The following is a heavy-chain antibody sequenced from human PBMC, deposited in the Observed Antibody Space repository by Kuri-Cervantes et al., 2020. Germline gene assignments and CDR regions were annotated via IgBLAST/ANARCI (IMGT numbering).Heavy chain of an antibody. CDR2: IKQDGSEK. V-gene: IGHV3-7*03. CDR3: ARATYSSSSEGY. Sequence: GGSLRLSCAASGFNFSSYDMHWVRQAPGKGLEWVANIKQDGSEKYYVDSVKGRFTISRDNAKNSLYLQMNSLRAEDTAVYYCARATYSSSSEGYWGQGTLVTVSS. CDR1: GFNFSSYD. J-gene: IGHJ4*02. D-gene: IGHD6-13*01.